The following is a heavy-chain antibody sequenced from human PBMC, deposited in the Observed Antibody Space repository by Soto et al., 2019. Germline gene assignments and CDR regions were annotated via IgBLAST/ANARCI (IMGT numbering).Heavy chain of an antibody. CDR3: ARHRIEVVWRGFDF. CDR1: ADSSTISNSY. D-gene: IGHD1-1*01. Sequence: PSETLSLTCTVSADSSTISNSYWGWLRQPPGKGLQWIGSSSYNGGTFYNPSLKGRVAISVDTSKKQSSLQVTSVTAADTAVYYCARHRIEVVWRGFDFWGQGSPLTVSS. CDR2: SSYNGGT. V-gene: IGHV4-39*01. J-gene: IGHJ4*02.